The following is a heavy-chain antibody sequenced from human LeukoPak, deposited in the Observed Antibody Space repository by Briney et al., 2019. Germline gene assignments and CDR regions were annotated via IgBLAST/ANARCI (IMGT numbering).Heavy chain of an antibody. CDR1: GFNLNDHY. CDR3: ASWTSGY. CDR2: TRDKAHSYTT. J-gene: IGHJ4*02. Sequence: GGSLRLSCAASGFNLNDHYMDWFRQAPGKGLEWVGRTRDKAHSYTTEYAASVKGRFTISRDDSKNSLYLQMNSLRTEDTAVYHCASWTSGYWGQGTLVTVSS. V-gene: IGHV3-72*01. D-gene: IGHD3/OR15-3a*01.